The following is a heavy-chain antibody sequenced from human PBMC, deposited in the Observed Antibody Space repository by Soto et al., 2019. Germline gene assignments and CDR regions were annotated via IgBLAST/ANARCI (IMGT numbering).Heavy chain of an antibody. D-gene: IGHD3-22*01. Sequence: GGSLRLSCAASGFTFSSYSMNWVRQAPGKGLEWVSSISSSSSYIYYADSVKGRFTISRDNAKNSLYLQMNSLRAEDTAVYYCAREYYYDSSGYYSTPLDYWGQGTLVTVSS. CDR3: AREYYYDSSGYYSTPLDY. CDR2: ISSSSSYI. V-gene: IGHV3-21*01. J-gene: IGHJ4*02. CDR1: GFTFSSYS.